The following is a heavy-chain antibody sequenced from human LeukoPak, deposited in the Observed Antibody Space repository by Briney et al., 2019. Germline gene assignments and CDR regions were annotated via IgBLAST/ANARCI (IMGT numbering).Heavy chain of an antibody. D-gene: IGHD5-18*01. V-gene: IGHV3-7*01. CDR1: GFTFSSYC. J-gene: IGHJ3*02. CDR3: ATQGYSYGPDAFDI. Sequence: QAGGSLRLSCAASGFTFSSYCMSWVRQAPRKGLEWVANIKQDGSEKYYVDSVKGRFTISRDNAKNSLYLQMNSLRAEDTAVYYCATQGYSYGPDAFDIWGQGTMVTVSS. CDR2: IKQDGSEK.